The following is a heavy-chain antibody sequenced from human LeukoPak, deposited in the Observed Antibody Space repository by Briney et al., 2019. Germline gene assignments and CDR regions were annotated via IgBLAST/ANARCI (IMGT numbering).Heavy chain of an antibody. J-gene: IGHJ4*02. CDR3: ARDRVAYSSSSGFGY. D-gene: IGHD6-6*01. CDR1: GGSISSGGYS. CDR2: IYTSGST. V-gene: IGHV4-61*02. Sequence: SETLSLTCAVSGGSISSGGYSWSWIRQPAGKGLEWIGRIYTSGSTNYNPSLKSRVTMSVDTSKNQFSLKLSSVTAADTAVYYCARDRVAYSSSSGFGYWGQGTLVTVSS.